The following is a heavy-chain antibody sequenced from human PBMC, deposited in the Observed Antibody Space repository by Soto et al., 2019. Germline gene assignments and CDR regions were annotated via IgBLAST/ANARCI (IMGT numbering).Heavy chain of an antibody. CDR1: GYTLTELS. J-gene: IGHJ4*02. D-gene: IGHD4-17*01. Sequence: ASVKVSCKVSGYTLTELSMHWVRQAPGKGLEWMGGFDPEDGETIYAQKFQGRVTMTEDTSTDTAYMELSSLRSEDTAVYYCATTGDYENRYYFDYWGQGTLVTVSS. CDR3: ATTGDYENRYYFDY. CDR2: FDPEDGET. V-gene: IGHV1-24*01.